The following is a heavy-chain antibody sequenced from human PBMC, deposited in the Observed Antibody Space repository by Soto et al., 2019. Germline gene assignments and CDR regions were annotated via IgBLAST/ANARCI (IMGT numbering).Heavy chain of an antibody. CDR3: ARLPRTGSPRYYFDS. Sequence: QVQLQESGPGLVQPSETLSLTCTVSGGPVSSGNYYWNWIRQPPGKGLEWIAYVYYSGTTNYNPSLKSRVTISVDTSKSQFSLNLSSVTAAVTAVYYCARLPRTGSPRYYFDSWGQGTLVTVSS. CDR1: GGPVSSGNYY. V-gene: IGHV4-61*01. D-gene: IGHD1-1*01. CDR2: VYYSGTT. J-gene: IGHJ4*02.